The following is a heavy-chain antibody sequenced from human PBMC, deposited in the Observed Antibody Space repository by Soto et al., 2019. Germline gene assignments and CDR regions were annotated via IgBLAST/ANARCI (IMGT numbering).Heavy chain of an antibody. V-gene: IGHV1-69*08. Sequence: QVQLVQSGAEVKKPGSSVKVSRKAPGGTFSTYIISWVRQAPGQGLEWMGRIIPIPDITNYAQKFQGRVTITADKSTSTAYMELSSLRSEDTAVYYCARDRITTRGDAFDLWGQGTMVTVSS. CDR1: GGTFSTYI. CDR3: ARDRITTRGDAFDL. J-gene: IGHJ3*01. D-gene: IGHD3-3*01. CDR2: IIPIPDIT.